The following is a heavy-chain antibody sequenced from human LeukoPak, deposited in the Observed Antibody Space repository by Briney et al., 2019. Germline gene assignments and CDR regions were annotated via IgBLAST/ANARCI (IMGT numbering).Heavy chain of an antibody. D-gene: IGHD3-22*01. J-gene: IGHJ3*02. Sequence: ASVKVSCKASGYTFTSYYMHWVRQAPGQGLEWMGIINPSGGSTSYAQKFQGRVTMTRDTSTSTVYMELSSLRSEDTAVYYCAREGRYYYDSSSAMHAFDIWGQGTMVTVSS. V-gene: IGHV1-46*01. CDR1: GYTFTSYY. CDR3: AREGRYYYDSSSAMHAFDI. CDR2: INPSGGST.